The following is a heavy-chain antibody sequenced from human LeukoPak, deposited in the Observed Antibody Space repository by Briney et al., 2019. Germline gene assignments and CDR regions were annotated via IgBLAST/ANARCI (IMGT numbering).Heavy chain of an antibody. CDR3: ARDPSPRTSYYYYYMDV. Sequence: RPGGSLRLSCVASGFSFSSYSMNWVRQAPGKGLEWVSSISMSNFYIYYADSVKGRFTISRDNAKNSLYLQMNSLRADDTAVYYCARDPSPRTSYYYYYMDVWGKGTTVTVS. V-gene: IGHV3-21*01. CDR2: ISMSNFYI. D-gene: IGHD2-2*01. CDR1: GFSFSSYS. J-gene: IGHJ6*03.